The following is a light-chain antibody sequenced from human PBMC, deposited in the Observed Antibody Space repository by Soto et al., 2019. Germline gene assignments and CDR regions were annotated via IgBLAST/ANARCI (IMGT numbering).Light chain of an antibody. J-gene: IGKJ5*01. CDR3: MQALQTPFT. Sequence: DIVMTQSPLSLPVTPGEPASISFRSIQSLLHSNGNNYFDWYLQKPGQSPQLLIYLGSNRASGVPDRFSGSGSGTDFTLKISRVEDEDVGIYYCMQALQTPFTFGQGTRMEIK. CDR2: LGS. CDR1: QSLLHSNGNNY. V-gene: IGKV2-28*01.